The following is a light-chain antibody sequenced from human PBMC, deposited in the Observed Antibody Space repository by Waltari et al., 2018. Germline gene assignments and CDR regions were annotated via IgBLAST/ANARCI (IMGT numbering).Light chain of an antibody. Sequence: QSVLTQPPSVSGAPGHSVTISCTGTRANIGAGYDVHWYQQLPGAAPKRLIYAFVNRPSGVPDRFYGSKSGTSASLAINGLQAEDEAIYYCQSYDSSLSAVFGGGTKVTVL. CDR2: AFV. CDR3: QSYDSSLSAV. J-gene: IGLJ3*02. V-gene: IGLV1-40*01. CDR1: RANIGAGYD.